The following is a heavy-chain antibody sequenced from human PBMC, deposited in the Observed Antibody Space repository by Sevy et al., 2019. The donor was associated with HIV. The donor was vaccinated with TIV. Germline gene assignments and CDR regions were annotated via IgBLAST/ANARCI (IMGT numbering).Heavy chain of an antibody. CDR1: GFTFSDYY. V-gene: IGHV3-11*01. Sequence: GGSLRLSCAASGFTFSDYYMSWIRQAPGMGLEWISYISGSSSAIVYADSVKGRFAISRNNAKNSLYLHMDNLRAEDTAVYFCVGRPYSSAYSWSYHFDYWGQRTLVTVSS. D-gene: IGHD3-16*01. J-gene: IGHJ4*02. CDR2: ISGSSSAI. CDR3: VGRPYSSAYSWSYHFDY.